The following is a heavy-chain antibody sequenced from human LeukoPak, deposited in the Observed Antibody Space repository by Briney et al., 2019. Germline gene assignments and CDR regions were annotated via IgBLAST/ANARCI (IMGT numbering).Heavy chain of an antibody. CDR1: GFTFSNFV. V-gene: IGHV3-30*04. Sequence: GGSLRLACAASGFTFSNFVMPWVRQPPGKGLEWVAGISSDGRNKNYADSVQGRFTISRDNSQNTLFLQLNNLRGEDTAIYYCASQVWGTGTTVTVSS. J-gene: IGHJ6*04. CDR2: ISSDGRNK. CDR3: ASQV.